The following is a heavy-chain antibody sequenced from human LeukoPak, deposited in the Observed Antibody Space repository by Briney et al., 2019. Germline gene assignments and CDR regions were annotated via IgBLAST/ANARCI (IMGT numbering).Heavy chain of an antibody. V-gene: IGHV4-39*01. D-gene: IGHD1-26*01. Sequence: SETLSLTCTVSGGSISSISYYWGWIRQPPGKGLEWIGSIYYSGSTYYNPSLKSRVTISVDTSKNQFSLKLSSVTAADTAVYYCARHASGSYSHDAFDIWGQGTMVTVSS. J-gene: IGHJ3*02. CDR2: IYYSGST. CDR1: GGSISSISYY. CDR3: ARHASGSYSHDAFDI.